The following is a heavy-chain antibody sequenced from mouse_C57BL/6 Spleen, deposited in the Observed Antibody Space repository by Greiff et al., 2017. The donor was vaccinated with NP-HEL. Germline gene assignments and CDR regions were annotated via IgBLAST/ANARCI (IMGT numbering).Heavy chain of an antibody. CDR3: TTVYYYGSSYDAMDY. D-gene: IGHD1-1*01. Sequence: VQLQQSGAELVRPGASVKLSCTASGFNIKDYYMHWVKQRPEQGLAWIGRIDPEDGDTEYAPKFQGKATMTADTSSNTAYLQLSSLTSEDTAVYYCTTVYYYGSSYDAMDYWGQGTSVTVSS. J-gene: IGHJ4*01. CDR2: IDPEDGDT. V-gene: IGHV14-1*01. CDR1: GFNIKDYY.